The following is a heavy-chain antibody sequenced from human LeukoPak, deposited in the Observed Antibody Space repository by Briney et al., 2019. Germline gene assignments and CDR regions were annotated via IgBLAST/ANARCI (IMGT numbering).Heavy chain of an antibody. J-gene: IGHJ4*02. D-gene: IGHD5-18*01. V-gene: IGHV3-21*01. CDR1: GFTFSVYT. CDR2: ISSSSSYI. Sequence: NPGGSLRLSCAASGFTFSVYTMNWVREATGKGLEWVSSISSSSSYIYYADSVKGRFTISRDNAKNSLFLLMNSVRAEDTAVYYCARELKTGYSYAPFDCWGQGTLVTVSS. CDR3: ARELKTGYSYAPFDC.